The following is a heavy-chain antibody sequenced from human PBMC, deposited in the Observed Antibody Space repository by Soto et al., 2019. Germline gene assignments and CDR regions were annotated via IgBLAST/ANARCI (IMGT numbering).Heavy chain of an antibody. D-gene: IGHD3-3*01. J-gene: IGHJ5*02. V-gene: IGHV4-31*02. CDR2: IYYSGST. CDR3: ARVLEWLSFAP. Sequence: SETLSLTCTVSGGSISSGGYYWSWIRQHPGKGLEWIGYIYYSGSTYCNPSLKSRVTISVDTSKNQFSLKLSSVTAADTAVYYCARVLEWLSFAPWGQGTLVTVSS. CDR1: GGSISSGGYY.